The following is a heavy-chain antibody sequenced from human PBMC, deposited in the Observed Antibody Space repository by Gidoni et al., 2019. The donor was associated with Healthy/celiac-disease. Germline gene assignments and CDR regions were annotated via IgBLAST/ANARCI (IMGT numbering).Heavy chain of an antibody. J-gene: IGHJ6*03. CDR3: ARAPLTAAGTHYYYYMDV. CDR1: GGSFSGYY. V-gene: IGHV4-34*01. CDR2: INHSGST. D-gene: IGHD6-13*01. Sequence: QVQLQQWGAGLLKPSETLSLTCAVHGGSFSGYYWSWIRQPPGKGLEWIGEINHSGSTNYNPSLKSRVTISVDTSKNQFSLKLSSVTAADTAVYYCARAPLTAAGTHYYYYMDVWGKGTTVTVSS.